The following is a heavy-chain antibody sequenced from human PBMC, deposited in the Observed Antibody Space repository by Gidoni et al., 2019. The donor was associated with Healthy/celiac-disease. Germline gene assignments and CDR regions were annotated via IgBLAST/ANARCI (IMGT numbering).Heavy chain of an antibody. CDR1: GFTFSSYA. Sequence: EVQLLASGGGLVQPGGSLRLPCPASGFTFSSYAMRWVRQAPGKGLEWVSAIRGSGGSTYYADAVKGRFTISRDNSKNTLYLQMNSLRAEDTAVYYCAKEISSSWYYWGQGTLVTVSS. CDR3: AKEISSSWYY. J-gene: IGHJ4*02. V-gene: IGHV3-23*01. CDR2: IRGSGGST. D-gene: IGHD6-13*01.